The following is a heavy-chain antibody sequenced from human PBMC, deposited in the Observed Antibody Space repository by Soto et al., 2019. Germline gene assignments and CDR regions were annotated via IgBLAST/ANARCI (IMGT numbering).Heavy chain of an antibody. Sequence: PGGSLRLSCAASGFTFSSYAMHWVRQAPGKGLEWVAVISYDGSNKYYADSVKGRFTISRDNSKNTLYLQMNSLRAEDTAVYYCARGAVAGSYYYYGMDVWGQGTTVTVSS. CDR3: ARGAVAGSYYYYGMDV. CDR1: GFTFSSYA. V-gene: IGHV3-30-3*01. J-gene: IGHJ6*02. D-gene: IGHD6-19*01. CDR2: ISYDGSNK.